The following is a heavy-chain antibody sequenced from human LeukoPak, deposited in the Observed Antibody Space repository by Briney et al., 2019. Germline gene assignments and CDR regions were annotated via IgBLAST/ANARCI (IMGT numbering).Heavy chain of an antibody. CDR3: ARGQFSGFDM. D-gene: IGHD5-24*01. CDR1: GDSFSSNTVA. V-gene: IGHV6-1*01. J-gene: IGHJ3*02. CDR2: TYRLKI. Sequence: SQTLSLTCGVSGDSFSSNTVAWNWLRQSPSRGLEWLGRTYRLKIDYADSVKSRISINGDTSKNQISLQLSSVTPEDTAVYFCARGQFSGFDMWGQGTVVTVSS.